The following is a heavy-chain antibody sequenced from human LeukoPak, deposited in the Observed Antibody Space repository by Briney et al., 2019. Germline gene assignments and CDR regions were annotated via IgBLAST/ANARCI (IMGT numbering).Heavy chain of an antibody. CDR2: ITSSSSHI. D-gene: IGHD2-2*01. V-gene: IGHV3-21*01. Sequence: GGSLRLSCAACGFTFSHYSIDWVRQAPGKGLERVASITSSSSHIYYADSVKGRFTISRDNAMNTLYLQMNSLRVEDTAVYFCARGLPGNYGYFDYWGQGALVTISS. CDR3: ARGLPGNYGYFDY. J-gene: IGHJ4*02. CDR1: GFTFSHYS.